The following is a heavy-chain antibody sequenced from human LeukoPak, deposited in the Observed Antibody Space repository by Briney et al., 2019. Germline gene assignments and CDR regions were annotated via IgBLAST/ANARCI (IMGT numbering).Heavy chain of an antibody. Sequence: GGSLRLSCAASGSTFSDYYMSWIRQAPGKGLEWVSYISSSSSTIYYADSVKGRFTISRDNAKNSLYLQMNSLRAEDTAVYYCARDVKVWILEWFGWFDPWGQGTLVTVSS. CDR2: ISSSSSTI. D-gene: IGHD3-3*01. V-gene: IGHV3-11*04. J-gene: IGHJ5*02. CDR1: GSTFSDYY. CDR3: ARDVKVWILEWFGWFDP.